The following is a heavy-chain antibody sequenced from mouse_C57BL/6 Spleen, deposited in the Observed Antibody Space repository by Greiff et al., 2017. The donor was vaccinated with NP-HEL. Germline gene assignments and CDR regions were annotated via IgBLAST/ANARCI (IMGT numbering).Heavy chain of an antibody. D-gene: IGHD1-1*01. Sequence: VQLQQSGAELVKPGASVKLSCKASGYTFTSYWMHWVKQRPGQGLEWIGMIHPNSGSTNYNEKFKSKATLTVDKSSSTAYMQLSSLTSEDSAVYYCARGDGPYGGAMDYWGQGTSVTVSS. J-gene: IGHJ4*01. CDR1: GYTFTSYW. CDR3: ARGDGPYGGAMDY. CDR2: IHPNSGST. V-gene: IGHV1-64*01.